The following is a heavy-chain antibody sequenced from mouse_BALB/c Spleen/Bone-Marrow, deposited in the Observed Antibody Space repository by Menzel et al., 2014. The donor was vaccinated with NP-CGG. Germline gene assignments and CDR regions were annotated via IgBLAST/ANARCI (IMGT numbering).Heavy chain of an antibody. CDR3: ARNFCGSGYFDY. CDR2: ISTYSGNT. V-gene: IGHV1-67*01. Sequence: VKLVESGPELVRPGVSVKLSCKGSGYTFTAYAMHWVKQSHAKSLEWIGLISTYSGNTHYNQNFKGKATMTVDKSSSTTCMELARLTAEDSAIYYCARNFCGSGYFDYWGQGTTLTVSS. J-gene: IGHJ2*01. CDR1: GYTFTAYA. D-gene: IGHD1-1*01.